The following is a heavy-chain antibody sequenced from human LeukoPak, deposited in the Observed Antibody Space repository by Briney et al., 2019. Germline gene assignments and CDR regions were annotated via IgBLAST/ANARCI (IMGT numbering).Heavy chain of an antibody. CDR3: ARSRDATYFDY. J-gene: IGHJ4*02. CDR1: GFTFSSYA. D-gene: IGHD5-24*01. CDR2: ISYDGSNK. Sequence: GGSLRLSCAASGFTFSSYAIHWVRQAPGKGLEWVAVISYDGSNKYYADSVKGRFTISRDNSKNTLYLQMNSLRAEDTAVYYCARSRDATYFDYWGQGTLVTVSS. V-gene: IGHV3-30-3*01.